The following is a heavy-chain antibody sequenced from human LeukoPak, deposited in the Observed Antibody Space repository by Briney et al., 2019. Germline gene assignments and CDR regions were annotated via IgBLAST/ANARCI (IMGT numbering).Heavy chain of an antibody. CDR3: GTYRDVVQTMGSNLDS. CDR1: GFSFSTYW. J-gene: IGHJ4*02. D-gene: IGHD2-21*01. V-gene: IGHV3-7*01. Sequence: PGGSLRLSCTASGFSFSTYWMTWVRQAPGKGLEWVANIRSDGSEINYVDSVKGRFTISRDNGKNSLYLEMNSLRAEDTAVYYCGTYRDVVQTMGSNLDSRGQGTLVTVSS. CDR2: IRSDGSEI.